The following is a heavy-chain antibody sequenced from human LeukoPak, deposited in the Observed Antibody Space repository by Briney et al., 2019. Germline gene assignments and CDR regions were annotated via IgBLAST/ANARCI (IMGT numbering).Heavy chain of an antibody. CDR3: ARDLYWFDP. V-gene: IGHV1-69*04. Sequence: SVKISCKASGGTFSSYAISWVRQAPGQGLEWMGRIIPILGIANYAQKLQGRVTMTTDTSTSTAYMELRSLRSDDTAVYYCARDLYWFDPWGQGTLVTVSS. CDR2: IIPILGIA. CDR1: GGTFSSYA. J-gene: IGHJ5*02.